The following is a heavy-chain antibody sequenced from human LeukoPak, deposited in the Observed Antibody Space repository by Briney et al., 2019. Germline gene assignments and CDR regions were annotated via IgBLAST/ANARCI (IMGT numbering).Heavy chain of an antibody. CDR3: AKTYYYDSSGYGSDY. J-gene: IGHJ4*02. CDR1: GFTFSSYW. Sequence: QTGGSLRLSCAASGFTFSSYWMSWVRQAPGKGLEWVSAISGSGGSTYYADSVKGRFTISRDNSKNTLYLQMNSLRAEDTAVYYCAKTYYYDSSGYGSDYWGQGTLVTVSS. CDR2: ISGSGGST. V-gene: IGHV3-23*01. D-gene: IGHD3-22*01.